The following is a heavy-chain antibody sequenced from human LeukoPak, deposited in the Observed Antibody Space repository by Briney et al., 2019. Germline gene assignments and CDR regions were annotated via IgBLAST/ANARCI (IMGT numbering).Heavy chain of an antibody. V-gene: IGHV3-21*01. D-gene: IGHD6-13*01. CDR2: ISSSSIYI. J-gene: IGHJ4*02. CDR3: ARAPIARSSSWYAFNY. Sequence: GGSLRLSCAASGFTLSSYSMKWVRQAPGKGLEWVSSISSSSIYIYYADSVKGRFTISRDNAKNSLYLQMNSLRAEDTAVYYCARAPIARSSSWYAFNYWGQGTLVTVSS. CDR1: GFTLSSYS.